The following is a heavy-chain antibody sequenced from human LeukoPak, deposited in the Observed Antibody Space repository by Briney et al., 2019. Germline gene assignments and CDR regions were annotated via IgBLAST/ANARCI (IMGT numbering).Heavy chain of an antibody. V-gene: IGHV1-2*02. D-gene: IGHD2-21*01. Sequence: ASVKVSCKASGYTFTGYYMHWVRQAPGQGLEWMGWIDPNSGGTNYAQKFQGRVTMTRDTSISTAYMELSRLRSDDTAVYYCARAAGRDWYYYMDVWGKGTTVTVSS. J-gene: IGHJ6*03. CDR2: IDPNSGGT. CDR3: ARAAGRDWYYYMDV. CDR1: GYTFTGYY.